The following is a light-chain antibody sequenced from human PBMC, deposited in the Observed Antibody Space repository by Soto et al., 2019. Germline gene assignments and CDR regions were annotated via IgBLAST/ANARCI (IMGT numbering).Light chain of an antibody. CDR1: HSVSGS. CDR3: QQYNNWPRYT. Sequence: EIELTQSPGTLSVSPGERATLSCRATHSVSGSLAWYQQKPGRPPRLLIHSASTRATGIPARFSGSGSGTEFPLTISSLQSEDFAVYYCQQYNNWPRYTFGQGTRLEIK. J-gene: IGKJ2*01. V-gene: IGKV3-15*01. CDR2: SAS.